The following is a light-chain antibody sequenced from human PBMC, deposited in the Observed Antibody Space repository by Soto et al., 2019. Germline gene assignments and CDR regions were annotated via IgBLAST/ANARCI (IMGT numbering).Light chain of an antibody. CDR2: DAS. CDR1: QGISNS. J-gene: IGKJ1*01. CDR3: QKYDSAPEA. Sequence: DIQMTQSPSSLSASVGDRVTITCRTSQGISNSLAWYQQEPGKVPKLLIYDASTLQSGVSSRFSGSGSGTDFTLTISSLQPEDVATYYSQKYDSAPEAFGQGTKVEIK. V-gene: IGKV1-27*01.